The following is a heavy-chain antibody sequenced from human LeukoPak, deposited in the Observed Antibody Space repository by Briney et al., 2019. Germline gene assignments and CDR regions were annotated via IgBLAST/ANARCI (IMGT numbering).Heavy chain of an antibody. CDR2: ISGSGAST. D-gene: IGHD3-10*01. CDR1: GFTFSSYA. V-gene: IGHV3-23*01. J-gene: IGHJ4*02. CDR3: AKESGWFGELLYDFDY. Sequence: LPGGSLRLSCAASGFTFSSYAMHWVRHAPGKGLEWVSAISGSGASTYYADSVKARFTISRDNSKNTLYLQMNSLRAEGTAVYYCAKESGWFGELLYDFDYWGQGTLVTVSS.